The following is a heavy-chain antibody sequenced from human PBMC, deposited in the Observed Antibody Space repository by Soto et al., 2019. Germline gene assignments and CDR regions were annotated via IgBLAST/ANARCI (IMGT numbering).Heavy chain of an antibody. V-gene: IGHV3-23*01. CDR3: ARRGPGTYFDY. J-gene: IGHJ4*02. CDR2: ISGSGDST. Sequence: VGSLRLSCAASGFTFSSYAMNWVRQAPGKGLEWVSVISGSGDSTYYADSVKGRFTISRDNSKNTLYLQMNSLRAEDTAVYYCARRGPGTYFDYWGQGTLVTVSS. CDR1: GFTFSSYA. D-gene: IGHD6-13*01.